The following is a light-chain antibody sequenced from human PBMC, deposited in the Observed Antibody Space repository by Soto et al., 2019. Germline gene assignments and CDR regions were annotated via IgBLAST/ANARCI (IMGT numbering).Light chain of an antibody. CDR2: DAS. Sequence: DIVLTQSPGTLSLSPGERATLSCRASQSVRSRYLAWYQQKAGQAPRLLIYDASRSATGIPDRFTGSGSGTDFIIPVSTPEPEDVAEYYCHQYGRSVTFGGGTKMEIK. CDR3: HQYGRSVT. CDR1: QSVRSRY. V-gene: IGKV3-20*01. J-gene: IGKJ4*01.